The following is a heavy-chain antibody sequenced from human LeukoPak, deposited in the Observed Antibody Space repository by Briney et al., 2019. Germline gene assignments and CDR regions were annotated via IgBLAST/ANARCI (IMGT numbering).Heavy chain of an antibody. J-gene: IGHJ4*02. CDR1: GYTFTSYD. CDR2: MNPNSGNT. Sequence: GASVKVSCKASGYTFTSYDINWVRQATGQGLEWMGWMNPNSGNTGYAQKFQGRVIMTKNISITTAYMELSSLRSEDTAVYYCARGTDYGGPDYWGQGTLVTVSS. CDR3: ARGTDYGGPDY. V-gene: IGHV1-8*01. D-gene: IGHD4-23*01.